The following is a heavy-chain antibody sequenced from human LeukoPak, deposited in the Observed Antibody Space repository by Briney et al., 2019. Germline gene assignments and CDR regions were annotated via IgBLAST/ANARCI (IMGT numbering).Heavy chain of an antibody. D-gene: IGHD2-21*02. CDR1: GGSISSSSYY. Sequence: RSSETLSLTCTVSGGSISSSSYYRGWIRQPPGKGLEWIGSIYYSGSTYYNPSLKSRVTISVDTSKNQFSLKLSSVTAADTAVYYCASTIVVVTATNGFDYWGQGTLVTVSS. CDR3: ASTIVVVTATNGFDY. CDR2: IYYSGST. J-gene: IGHJ4*02. V-gene: IGHV4-39*07.